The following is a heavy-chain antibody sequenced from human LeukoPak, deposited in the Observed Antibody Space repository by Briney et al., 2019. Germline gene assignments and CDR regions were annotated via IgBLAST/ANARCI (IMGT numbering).Heavy chain of an antibody. D-gene: IGHD1-26*01. V-gene: IGHV1-24*01. CDR1: GYTLTELS. Sequence: ASVKVSCKVSGYTLTELSMHWVRQAPGKGLEWMGGFDPEDGETIYAQKFQGRVTMTEDTSTDTAYMELSSLRSEGTAVYYCATPASRWEAFDYWGQGTLVTVSS. CDR3: ATPASRWEAFDY. J-gene: IGHJ4*02. CDR2: FDPEDGET.